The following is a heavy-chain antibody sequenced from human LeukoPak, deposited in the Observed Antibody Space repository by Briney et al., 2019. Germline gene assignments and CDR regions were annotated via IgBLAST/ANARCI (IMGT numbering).Heavy chain of an antibody. Sequence: ASVKVSCKASGYTFIRYGISWVRQAPGQGLEWMGWISAHNGNTNYAQKLQGRVTMTTDTSTSTAYMELRSLRSDDTAVYYCARGKATVTANWFDPWGQGTLVTVS. CDR1: GYTFIRYG. D-gene: IGHD4-17*01. J-gene: IGHJ5*02. CDR2: ISAHNGNT. CDR3: ARGKATVTANWFDP. V-gene: IGHV1-18*01.